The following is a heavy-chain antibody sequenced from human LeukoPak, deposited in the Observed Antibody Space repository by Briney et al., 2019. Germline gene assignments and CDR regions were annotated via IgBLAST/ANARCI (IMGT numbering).Heavy chain of an antibody. J-gene: IGHJ4*02. CDR2: LRGNGDT. CDR1: GFTFSDYA. Sequence: GGSLRLSCVASGFTFSDYAMSWVREAPARGLEWVSSLRGNGDTFYADFVKGRFTLSRDYSRNTVFHHLNNRRVEDTVVYYCTKARWVSSADAVLWGQGTVVTVST. CDR3: TKARWVSSADAVL. D-gene: IGHD3-3*02. V-gene: IGHV3-23*01.